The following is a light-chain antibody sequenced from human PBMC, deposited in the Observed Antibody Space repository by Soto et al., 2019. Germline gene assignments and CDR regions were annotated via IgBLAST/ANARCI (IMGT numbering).Light chain of an antibody. V-gene: IGKV3-11*01. J-gene: IGKJ1*01. CDR1: QSVSSY. CDR2: DAS. Sequence: EIAMTQSPGTMSLSPGERATLSCRASQSVSSYLAWYQQKPGQAPRILIYDASNRATGIPARFSGSGSGTDFTLTISSLENEDFAVYYCQQRSNWTRTFGQGTKVDIK. CDR3: QQRSNWTRT.